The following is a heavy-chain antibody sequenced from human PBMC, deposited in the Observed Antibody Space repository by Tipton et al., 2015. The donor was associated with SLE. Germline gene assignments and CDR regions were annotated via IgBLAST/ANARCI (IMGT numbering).Heavy chain of an antibody. CDR1: GDSIGRSNYY. CDR3: ARESRYSSNWLNAFDV. V-gene: IGHV4-39*02. Sequence: TLSLTCTVSGDSIGRSNYYWGWIRQTPGKGLEWIGSFYFTGGSYSQPSLKTRVSISVDTSRNDFSLKLTSVTAADTAVYFCARESRYSSNWLNAFDVWGQGTMVTVSS. J-gene: IGHJ3*01. CDR2: FYFTGGS. D-gene: IGHD6-13*01.